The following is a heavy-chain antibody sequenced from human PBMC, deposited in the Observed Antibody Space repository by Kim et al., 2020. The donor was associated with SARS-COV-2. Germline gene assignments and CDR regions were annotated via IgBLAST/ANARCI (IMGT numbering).Heavy chain of an antibody. CDR1: GFTFSSYG. D-gene: IGHD3-3*01. V-gene: IGHV3-30*18. J-gene: IGHJ6*03. CDR2: ISYDGSNK. Sequence: GGSLRLSCAASGFTFSSYGMHWVRQAPGKGLEWVAVISYDGSNKYYADSVKGRFTISRDNSKNTLYLQMNSLRAEDTAVYYCAKEAYYDFWSGYYTAKYYYYYCVDVWGKGTTVTVSS. CDR3: AKEAYYDFWSGYYTAKYYYYYCVDV.